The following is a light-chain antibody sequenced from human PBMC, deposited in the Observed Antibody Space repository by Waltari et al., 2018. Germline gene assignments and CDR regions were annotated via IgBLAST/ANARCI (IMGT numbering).Light chain of an antibody. V-gene: IGLV2-23*02. J-gene: IGLJ2*01. Sequence: QSALTQPASVSGSPGQSITIPCTGTSSDLGASNFVSWYQQHPGKAPKFMIYDVSNRPSGVSNRFSGSKSGNTASLTISGLQAEDEADYYCCSYAGTSTVIFGGGTKLTVL. CDR2: DVS. CDR1: SSDLGASNF. CDR3: CSYAGTSTVI.